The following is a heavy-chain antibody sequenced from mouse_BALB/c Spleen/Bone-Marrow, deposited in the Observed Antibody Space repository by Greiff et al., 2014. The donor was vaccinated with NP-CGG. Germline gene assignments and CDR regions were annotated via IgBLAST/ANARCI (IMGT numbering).Heavy chain of an antibody. CDR3: ARNWDWVFAY. Sequence: EVQLQQSGTVLARPGASLRMSCKASGYTFTNYWINWIKQRPGQGLEWIGAIYPGNNDAKYTQKFKAKAKLTAVTSTSTAHMELSSLTNEDSAVYYCARNWDWVFAYWGQGTLVTVSA. D-gene: IGHD4-1*01. CDR1: GYTFTNYW. J-gene: IGHJ3*01. V-gene: IGHV1-5*01. CDR2: IYPGNNDA.